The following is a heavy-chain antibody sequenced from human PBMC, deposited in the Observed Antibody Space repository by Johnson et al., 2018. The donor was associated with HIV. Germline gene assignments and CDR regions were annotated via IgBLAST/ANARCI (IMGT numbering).Heavy chain of an antibody. D-gene: IGHD5-18*01. CDR1: GFTFSSYA. CDR2: ISYDGKNK. CDR3: AKERLLHDAFDF. J-gene: IGHJ3*01. V-gene: IGHV3-30*18. Sequence: QVQLVESGGGVVQPGRSLRLSCAASGFTFSSYAMHWVRQAPGKGLEWVAVISYDGKNKYYEDSVKGRFTISRDKSKNTMYLQMNSLRDEDTAVYHCAKERLLHDAFDFWGQGTMVTVSS.